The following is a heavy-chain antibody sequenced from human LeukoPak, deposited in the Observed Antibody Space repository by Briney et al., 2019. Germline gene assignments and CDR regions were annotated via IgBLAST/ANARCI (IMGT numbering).Heavy chain of an antibody. V-gene: IGHV3-7*03. CDR2: IKTDGSET. Sequence: GGSLRLSCAASGFFRDHWMDWVRQAPGKGLEWVGHIKTDGSETYYLDSLKGRISISRDNTNNALYLQMNSLRVEDTAIYYCAKNDGWFHLAQWGQGTLVTVSS. CDR3: AKNDGWFHLAQ. CDR1: GFFRDHW. J-gene: IGHJ4*02. D-gene: IGHD6-19*01.